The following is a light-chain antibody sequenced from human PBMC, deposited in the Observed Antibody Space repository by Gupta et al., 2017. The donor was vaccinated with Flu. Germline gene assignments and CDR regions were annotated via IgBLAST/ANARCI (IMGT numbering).Light chain of an antibody. CDR2: EVT. CDR1: SSDIGGYNY. CDR3: GSYTSSSTWV. Sequence: QSALTQPASVSGSPGQSITISCTGTSSDIGGYNYVSWYLQPPGKAPNLMIYEVTNRPSGVSNRFSGSKSGNTASLTVSGLQAEDEADYFCGSYTSSSTWVFGGGTKLTVL. V-gene: IGLV2-14*01. J-gene: IGLJ3*02.